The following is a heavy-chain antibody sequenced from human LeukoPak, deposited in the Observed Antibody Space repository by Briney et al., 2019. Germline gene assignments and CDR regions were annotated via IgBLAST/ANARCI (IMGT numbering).Heavy chain of an antibody. Sequence: ASVKVSCKVSGYTLTELSMHWVRQAPGKGLEWMGGFDPEDGETIYAQKFQGRVTMTEDTSTDTAYMELSSLRSEDTAVYYCAADGSPHYYDSSGYYYDYWGQGTLVTVSS. CDR3: AADGSPHYYDSSGYYYDY. V-gene: IGHV1-24*01. D-gene: IGHD3-22*01. CDR1: GYTLTELS. J-gene: IGHJ4*02. CDR2: FDPEDGET.